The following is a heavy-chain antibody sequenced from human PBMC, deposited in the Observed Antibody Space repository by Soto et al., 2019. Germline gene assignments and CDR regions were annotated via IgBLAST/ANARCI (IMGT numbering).Heavy chain of an antibody. Sequence: GGSLRLSCAASGFTFSSYAMHWVRQAPGKGLEWVAVISYDGSNKYYADSVKGRFTISRDNSKNTLYLQMNSLRAEDTAVYYCAMSIAARRGYFDYWGQGTLVTVSS. CDR3: AMSIAARRGYFDY. J-gene: IGHJ4*02. CDR1: GFTFSSYA. V-gene: IGHV3-30-3*01. D-gene: IGHD6-6*01. CDR2: ISYDGSNK.